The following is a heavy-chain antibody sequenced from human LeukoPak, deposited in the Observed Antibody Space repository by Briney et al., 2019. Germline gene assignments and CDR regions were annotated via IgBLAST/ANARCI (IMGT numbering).Heavy chain of an antibody. D-gene: IGHD6-19*01. Sequence: PSETLSLTCSVSGGSISSSSYFWGWIRQPPGKGLEWIGSIYYSGSTYYNPSLKSRVTISVDTSKNQFSLKLSSVTAADTAVYYCARHSSGWGNLDYWGQGTLVTVSS. CDR2: IYYSGST. J-gene: IGHJ4*02. CDR1: GGSISSSSYF. CDR3: ARHSSGWGNLDY. V-gene: IGHV4-39*01.